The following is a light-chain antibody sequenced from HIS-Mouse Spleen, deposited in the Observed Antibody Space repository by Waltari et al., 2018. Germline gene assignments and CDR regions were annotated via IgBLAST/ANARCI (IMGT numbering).Light chain of an antibody. J-gene: IGLJ2*01. CDR1: SSDVGGYNY. CDR3: SSYAGSNIVV. V-gene: IGLV2-8*01. CDR2: EVS. Sequence: QSALTQPPSASGSPGQSVTISCTGTSSDVGGYNYVSWYQQHPGKAPKLMIYEVSKRPSGVPDRFSGPKSGNTASLTVSGLQAEDEADYYCSSYAGSNIVVFGGGTKLTVL.